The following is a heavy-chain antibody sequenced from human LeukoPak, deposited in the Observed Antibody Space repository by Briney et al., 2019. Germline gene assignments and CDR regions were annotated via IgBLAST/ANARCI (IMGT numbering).Heavy chain of an antibody. D-gene: IGHD6-13*01. CDR1: GGSISSYY. CDR3: ARGPRYSSSPWYFDY. V-gene: IGHV4-59*01. CDR2: IYYSGST. J-gene: IGHJ4*02. Sequence: SETLSLTCTVSGGSISSYYWSWIRQPPGKGLEWIGYIYYSGSTNYNPSLKSRVTISVDTSKNQFSLKLSSVTAADTAVYYCARGPRYSSSPWYFDYWGQGTLVTVSS.